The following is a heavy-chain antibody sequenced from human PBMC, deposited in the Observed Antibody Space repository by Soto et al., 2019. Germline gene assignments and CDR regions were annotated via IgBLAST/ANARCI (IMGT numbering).Heavy chain of an antibody. CDR3: STFRSVYYDGYDY. CDR2: MNPNSGNT. J-gene: IGHJ4*02. V-gene: IGHV1-8*01. D-gene: IGHD3-22*01. Sequence: QVQLVQSGAEVKKPGASVKVSCKASGYTFTSYDINWVRQATGQGLEWMGWMNPNSGNTGYAQKFQGRVTMTRYTSICIVYIDQSSVRTSDTAVYYSSTFRSVYYDGYDYWGQGTLVTVSS. CDR1: GYTFTSYD.